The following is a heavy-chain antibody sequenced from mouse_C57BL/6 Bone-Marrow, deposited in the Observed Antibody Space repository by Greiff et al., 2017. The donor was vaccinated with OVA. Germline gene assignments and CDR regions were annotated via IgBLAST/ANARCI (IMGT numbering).Heavy chain of an antibody. CDR1: GFTFSDYY. J-gene: IGHJ4*01. Sequence: EVKLMESGGGLVQPGGSLKLSCAASGFTFSDYYMYWVRQTPEKRLEWVAYISNGGGSTYYPDTVKGRFTISRDNAKNTLYLQMSRLKSEDTAMYYCARQENWVYAMDYWGQGTSVTVSS. D-gene: IGHD4-1*01. CDR2: ISNGGGST. CDR3: ARQENWVYAMDY. V-gene: IGHV5-12*01.